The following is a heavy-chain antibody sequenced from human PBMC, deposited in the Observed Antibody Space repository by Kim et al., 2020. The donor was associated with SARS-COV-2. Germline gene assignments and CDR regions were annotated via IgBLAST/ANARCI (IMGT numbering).Heavy chain of an antibody. CDR2: INTDGSTR. CDR1: GFTFSSHC. CDR3: ARGLQGDSPGLDY. D-gene: IGHD2-15*01. Sequence: GGSLRLSCAASGFTFSSHCMHWVRQAPGKGLEWVSRINTDGSTRIHAESVRGRFTISRDNARDSLYLEMNSLRVEDMAVYYCARGLQGDSPGLDYWGQGTLVTVSS. J-gene: IGHJ4*02. V-gene: IGHV3-74*01.